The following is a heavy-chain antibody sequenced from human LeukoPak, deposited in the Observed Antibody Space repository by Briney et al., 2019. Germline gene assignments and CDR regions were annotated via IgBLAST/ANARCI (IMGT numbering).Heavy chain of an antibody. V-gene: IGHV4-34*01. CDR1: GGSFSGYY. CDR3: ASAKSPTLTGTSLDI. J-gene: IGHJ3*02. D-gene: IGHD1-1*01. CDR2: TNHSGST. Sequence: PSETLSLTCAVYGGSFSGYYWSWIRQPPGKGLEWIGETNHSGSTNYNPSLKSRVTISVDTSKNQSSLKLRSVPAADTPVYYCASAKSPTLTGTSLDIWGQGTMVPVSS.